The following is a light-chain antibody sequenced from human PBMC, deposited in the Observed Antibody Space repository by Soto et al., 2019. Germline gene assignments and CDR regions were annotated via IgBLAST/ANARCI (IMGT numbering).Light chain of an antibody. CDR2: SAS. Sequence: EIGLMQSPGTMSLSPGERDTLSCGASQSVSRSCLAWYQQKPGHAPRLLIYSASSRATGIPDRFSGSGSGTDFTLTISRLEPEDFAVYYCQQYGSSPVTFGQGTKVEIK. V-gene: IGKV3-20*01. J-gene: IGKJ1*01. CDR1: QSVSRSC. CDR3: QQYGSSPVT.